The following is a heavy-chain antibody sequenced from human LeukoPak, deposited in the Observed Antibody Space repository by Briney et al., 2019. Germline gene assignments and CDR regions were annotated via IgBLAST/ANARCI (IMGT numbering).Heavy chain of an antibody. Sequence: SRRPSWAAAGFTFSAYWMHWVRQAAREGLVWVSRIKTEGSRTMYAGFLEGRFTIARDPATNPPLRRMSCLMAEDPSVYECARGAQVGGALQSWGQGTLVTVSS. CDR3: ARGAQVGGALQS. D-gene: IGHD1-26*01. CDR2: IKTEGSRT. V-gene: IGHV3-74*03. J-gene: IGHJ5*02. CDR1: GFTFSAYW.